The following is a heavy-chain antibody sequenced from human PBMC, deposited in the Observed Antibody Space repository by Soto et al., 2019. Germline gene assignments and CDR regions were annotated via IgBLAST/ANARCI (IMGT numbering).Heavy chain of an antibody. J-gene: IGHJ4*02. CDR2: ISAYNGNT. V-gene: IGHV1-18*01. Sequence: ASVKVSCKASGYTFTSYGISWVRQAPGQGLEWMGWISAYNGNTDYAQKLQGRVTMTTDTSTSTAYMELRSLRSDDTAVYYCATLPSSGYYGDFDYWGQGTLVTVSS. CDR1: GYTFTSYG. D-gene: IGHD3-22*01. CDR3: ATLPSSGYYGDFDY.